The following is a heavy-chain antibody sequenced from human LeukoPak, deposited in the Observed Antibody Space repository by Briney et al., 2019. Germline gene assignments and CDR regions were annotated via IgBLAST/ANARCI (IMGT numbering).Heavy chain of an antibody. Sequence: GGSLRLSCAASGFTFSSYAMSWVRQAPGKGLEWVSVIYSGGSTYYADSVKGRFTISRHNSKNTLYLQMNSPRAEDTAVYYCARRPNPYSSSWAYFDYWGQGTLVTVSS. CDR2: IYSGGST. CDR3: ARRPNPYSSSWAYFDY. D-gene: IGHD6-13*01. CDR1: GFTFSSYA. J-gene: IGHJ4*02. V-gene: IGHV3-53*04.